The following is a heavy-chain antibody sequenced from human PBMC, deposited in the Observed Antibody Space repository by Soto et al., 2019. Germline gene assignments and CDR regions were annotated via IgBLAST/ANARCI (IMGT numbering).Heavy chain of an antibody. J-gene: IGHJ4*02. CDR1: GYTFSTSG. Sequence: ASVNVSCKASGYTFSTSGMSWLRQAPGQGLEWMGWISTYNGDTNDAPKFQDRVTMTSDTSTSTAYMELRSLRSDDTAVYYCARDVGYGLIDYWGQGTLVTVSS. CDR3: ARDVGYGLIDY. D-gene: IGHD5-18*01. V-gene: IGHV1-18*01. CDR2: ISTYNGDT.